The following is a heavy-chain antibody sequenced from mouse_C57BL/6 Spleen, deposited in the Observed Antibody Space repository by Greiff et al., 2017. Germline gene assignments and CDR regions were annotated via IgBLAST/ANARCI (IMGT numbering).Heavy chain of an antibody. V-gene: IGHV1-42*01. J-gene: IGHJ3*01. CDR3: ARRLTNWVFAY. CDR1: GYSFTGYY. CDR2: INPSTGGT. Sequence: EVQLQQSGPELVKPGASVKISCKASGYSFTGYYMNWVKQSPEKSLEWIGEINPSTGGTTYNQKFKAKATLTVDKSSSTAYMQLKSLTSEDSAVYYCARRLTNWVFAYWGQGTLVTVSA. D-gene: IGHD4-1*01.